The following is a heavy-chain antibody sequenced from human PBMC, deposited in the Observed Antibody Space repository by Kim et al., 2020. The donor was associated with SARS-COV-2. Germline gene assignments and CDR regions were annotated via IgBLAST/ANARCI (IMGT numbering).Heavy chain of an antibody. J-gene: IGHJ6*02. Sequence: SETLSLTCTVSGGSISSSSYYWGWIRQPPGKGLEWIGSVYSSGSTYYNPSLKSRVIISVDTSKNQFSLKLSSMTAADTAVYYCARHRSSSLNPVYYYDMDVWGQGTPVTVSS. CDR2: VYSSGST. D-gene: IGHD6-13*01. CDR3: ARHRSSSLNPVYYYDMDV. CDR1: GGSISSSSYY. V-gene: IGHV4-39*01.